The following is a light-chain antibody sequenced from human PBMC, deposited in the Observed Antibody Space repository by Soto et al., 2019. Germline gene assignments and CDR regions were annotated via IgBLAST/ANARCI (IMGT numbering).Light chain of an antibody. CDR2: DTS. J-gene: IGKJ4*01. Sequence: IVMTQSPATLSVSLGERVTLSCRASRSAGNNLAWYQQRVGQAPRLVIFDTSTRATGIPARFSGSGSETEFTLTINSLQAEDFAVYYCQHYNNWVLTFGGGTKEEIK. V-gene: IGKV3D-15*01. CDR1: RSAGNN. CDR3: QHYNNWVLT.